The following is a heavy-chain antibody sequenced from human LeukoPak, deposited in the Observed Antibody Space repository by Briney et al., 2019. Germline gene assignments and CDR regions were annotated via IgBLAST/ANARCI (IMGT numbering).Heavy chain of an antibody. CDR3: AKTQVVRSYDYVWGSYRYTDY. J-gene: IGHJ4*02. CDR1: GFTFSSYG. V-gene: IGHV3-30*18. CDR2: ISYDGSNK. Sequence: GGSLRLSCAASGFTFSSYGMHWVRQAPGKGLEWVAVISYDGSNKYYADSVKGRFTISRDNSKNTLYLQMNSLRAEDTAVYYCAKTQVVRSYDYVWGSYRYTDYWGQGTLVTVSS. D-gene: IGHD3-16*02.